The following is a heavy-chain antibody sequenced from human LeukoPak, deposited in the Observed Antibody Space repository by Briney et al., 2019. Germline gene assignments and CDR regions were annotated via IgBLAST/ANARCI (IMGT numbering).Heavy chain of an antibody. J-gene: IGHJ6*02. CDR2: IDSTGAYT. V-gene: IGHV3-21*01. Sequence: PGGSLRLSCAASGFIFSNYAMSWVRQAPGKGLEWVSAIDSTGAYTWYADSVKGRFTISRDNAKNSLYLQMNSLRAEDTAVYYCARDHDYYYGMDVWGQGTTVTVSS. CDR3: ARDHDYYYGMDV. CDR1: GFIFSNYA.